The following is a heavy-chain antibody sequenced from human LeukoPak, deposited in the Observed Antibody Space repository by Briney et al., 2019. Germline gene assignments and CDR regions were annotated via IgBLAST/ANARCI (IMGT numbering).Heavy chain of an antibody. CDR2: IGISSGNT. CDR1: GFTFRTYW. J-gene: IGHJ4*01. D-gene: IGHD5-12*01. CDR3: ARDHRYAFDN. V-gene: IGHV3-48*01. Sequence: GGSLRLSCAASGFTFRTYWMSWVRQAPGKGLEWISYIGISSGNTKYADSVKGRFTISRDKARNSLYLQMNSLRVEDTAVYYCARDHRYAFDNWGHGTLVTVSS.